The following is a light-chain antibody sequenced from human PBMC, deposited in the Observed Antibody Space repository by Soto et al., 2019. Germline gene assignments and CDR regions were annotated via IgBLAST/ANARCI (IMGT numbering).Light chain of an antibody. CDR3: QTWGTGIRV. CDR1: PNYVGNNNKY. J-gene: IGLJ2*01. Sequence: QSALTQPASVSGSPGQSITISCTGAPNYVGNNNKYVSWYQQHPGKAPKLMIYEVTNRPSGVSNRFSGSKSGNTASLTISGLQAEDEADYYCQTWGTGIRVFGGGTKLTVL. V-gene: IGLV2-14*01. CDR2: EVT.